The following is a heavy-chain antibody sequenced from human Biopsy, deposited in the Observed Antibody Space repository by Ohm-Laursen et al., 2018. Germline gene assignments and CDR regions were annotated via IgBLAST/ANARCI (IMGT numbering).Heavy chain of an antibody. CDR2: ISSRSSDI. CDR1: GFIFSTYT. J-gene: IGHJ6*02. CDR3: AGVRGDYYYGMDV. D-gene: IGHD3-16*01. Sequence: SLRLSCTASGFIFSTYTMNWVRQAPGEGLEWVSSISSRSSDIYYADSVKGRFTISRDNAKNSLYLQMNSLRAEDTAVYYCAGVRGDYYYGMDVWGQETTVTVSS. V-gene: IGHV3-21*01.